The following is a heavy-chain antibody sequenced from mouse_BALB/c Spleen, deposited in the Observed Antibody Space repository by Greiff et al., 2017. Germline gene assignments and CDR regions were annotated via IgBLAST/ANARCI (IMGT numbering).Heavy chain of an antibody. CDR3: AREDGYYAMDY. CDR1: GFTFSDYY. V-gene: IGHV5-4*02. CDR2: ISDGGSYT. J-gene: IGHJ4*01. Sequence: EVKLVESGGGLVKPGGSLKLSCAASGFTFSDYYMYWVRQTPEKRLEWVATISDGGSYTYYPDSVKGRFTISRDNAKNNLYLQMSSLKSEDTAMYYCAREDGYYAMDYWGQGTSVTVSS. D-gene: IGHD1-2*01.